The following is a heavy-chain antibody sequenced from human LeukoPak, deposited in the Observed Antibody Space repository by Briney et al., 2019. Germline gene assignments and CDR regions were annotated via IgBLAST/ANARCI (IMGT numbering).Heavy chain of an antibody. Sequence: PSETLSLTCAVYGGSFSGYYWSWIRQPPGKGLEWIGEINHSGSTNYNPSLKSRVTISVDTSKNRFSLKLSSVTAADTAVYYCAREVGGSSGYWIDAFDIWGQGTMVTVSS. CDR3: AREVGGSSGYWIDAFDI. CDR1: GGSFSGYY. CDR2: INHSGST. J-gene: IGHJ3*02. V-gene: IGHV4-34*01. D-gene: IGHD3-22*01.